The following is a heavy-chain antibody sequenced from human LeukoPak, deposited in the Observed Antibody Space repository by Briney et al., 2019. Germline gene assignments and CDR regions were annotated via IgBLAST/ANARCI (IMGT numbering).Heavy chain of an antibody. J-gene: IGHJ4*02. CDR2: IYHSGTT. CDR1: GYSISSGYY. CDR3: ARVLDYYGSGTRDFDY. V-gene: IGHV4-38-2*02. D-gene: IGHD3-10*01. Sequence: SETLSLTYTVSGYSISSGYYWGWIRQPPGKGLEWIGSIYHSGTTSYNPSLKSRVTMSVDTSKNQFSLELSSVTAADTAVYYCARVLDYYGSGTRDFDYWGQGTLVTVSS.